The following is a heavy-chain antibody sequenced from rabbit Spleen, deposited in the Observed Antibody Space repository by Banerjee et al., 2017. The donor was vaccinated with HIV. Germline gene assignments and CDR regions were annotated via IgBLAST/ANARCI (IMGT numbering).Heavy chain of an antibody. CDR3: ARGNGSFKL. Sequence: QEQLEESGGELVKPEGSLTLTCTASGFAFSSSYWICWVRQAPGKGLEWIACIYAGSSDNTSYASWAKGRFTISKTSSTTVTLQMTSLSAADTATYFCARGNGSFKLWGPGTLVTVS. CDR2: IYAGSSDNT. J-gene: IGHJ4*01. V-gene: IGHV1S45*01. CDR1: GFAFSSSYW. D-gene: IGHD3-1*01.